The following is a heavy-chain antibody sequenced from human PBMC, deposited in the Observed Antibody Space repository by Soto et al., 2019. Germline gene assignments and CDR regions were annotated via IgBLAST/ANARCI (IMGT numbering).Heavy chain of an antibody. J-gene: IGHJ4*02. CDR1: GYTFTSYY. Sequence: QVQLVQSGAEVKKPGASVKDSCKASGYTFTSYYMHWVRQAPGQGLEWMGIINPSGGSTSYAQKFHGRVTMTRDTSTSTVYMELSSLRSADTAVYYCARTAGNTGFDYWGQGTLVTVSS. V-gene: IGHV1-46*01. D-gene: IGHD6-19*01. CDR3: ARTAGNTGFDY. CDR2: INPSGGST.